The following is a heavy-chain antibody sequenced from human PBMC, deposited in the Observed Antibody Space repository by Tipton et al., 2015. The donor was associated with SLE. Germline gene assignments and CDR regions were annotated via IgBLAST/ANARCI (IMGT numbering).Heavy chain of an antibody. CDR2: VYSSGRA. J-gene: IGHJ4*02. V-gene: IGHV4-39*01. CDR1: GDSISVTAFY. CDR3: ARHDDSRRYDDY. Sequence: TLSLTCTVSGDSISVTAFYWGWIRQSPGKGLEWIGNVYSSGRAYYNPSLKSRVTISVDAPRNQFSLRLNSVTAADTAVYYCARHDDSRRYDDYWGQGILVTVSS. D-gene: IGHD3-16*01.